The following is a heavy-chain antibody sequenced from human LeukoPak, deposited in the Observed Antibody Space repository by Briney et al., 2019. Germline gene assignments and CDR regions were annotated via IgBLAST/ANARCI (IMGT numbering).Heavy chain of an antibody. CDR2: VNHSGST. CDR1: GGSFSGYY. J-gene: IGHJ5*02. Sequence: SETLSLTCAVYGGSFSGYYWSWIRQSPGKGLEWIGEVNHSGSTNYNPSLKSRVTISVDTSKNQFSLKLNSVTAADTAVYYCARDLGIAVTGTLGWFDPWGQGTLVTVSS. D-gene: IGHD6-19*01. V-gene: IGHV4-34*01. CDR3: ARDLGIAVTGTLGWFDP.